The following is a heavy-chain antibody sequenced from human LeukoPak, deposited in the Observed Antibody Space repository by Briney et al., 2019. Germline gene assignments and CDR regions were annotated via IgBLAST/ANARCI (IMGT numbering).Heavy chain of an antibody. Sequence: GGSLRLSCAGSGFTFSSYTVSWVRQAPGKGLEWISSISSSSSYNYYADPAKGRFTISRDNAKNSLYLQMNSLRAEDTAVYYCARVRWLQLRYFDYWGQGTLVTVSS. V-gene: IGHV3-21*04. CDR3: ARVRWLQLRYFDY. CDR1: GFTFSSYT. J-gene: IGHJ4*02. CDR2: ISSSSSYN. D-gene: IGHD5-24*01.